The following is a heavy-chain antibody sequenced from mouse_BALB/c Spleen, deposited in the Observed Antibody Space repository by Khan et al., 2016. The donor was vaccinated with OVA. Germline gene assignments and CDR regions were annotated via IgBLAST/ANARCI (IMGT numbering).Heavy chain of an antibody. V-gene: IGHV9-3-1*01. J-gene: IGHJ4*01. CDR2: INTSTGEP. D-gene: IGHD2-14*01. CDR3: ARVGYFGTMDY. Sequence: QIQLVQSGPELKKPGETVKISCKASGYTFTNYGMNWVRQAPGKGLKWMGWINTSTGEPTYADDFRGRFAFSLETSASTAYLQINNLKDEDTATYFCARVGYFGTMDYWGQGTSVTVSS. CDR1: GYTFTNYG.